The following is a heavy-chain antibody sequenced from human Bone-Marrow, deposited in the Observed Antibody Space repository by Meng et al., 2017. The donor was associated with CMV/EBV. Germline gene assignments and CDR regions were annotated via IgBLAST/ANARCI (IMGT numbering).Heavy chain of an antibody. Sequence: GESLKISCAASGFTFSSYAMSWVRQAPGKGPEWVSAISGSGGSTYYADSVKGRFTISRDNSKNTLYLQMNSLRAEDTAVYYCAKTKRSWHIAAAGSYFDYWGQGTRVTGSS. D-gene: IGHD6-13*01. J-gene: IGHJ4*02. CDR3: AKTKRSWHIAAAGSYFDY. CDR1: GFTFSSYA. CDR2: ISGSGGST. V-gene: IGHV3-23*01.